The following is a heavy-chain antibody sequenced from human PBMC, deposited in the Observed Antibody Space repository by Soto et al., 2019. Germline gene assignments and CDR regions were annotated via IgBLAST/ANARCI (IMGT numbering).Heavy chain of an antibody. J-gene: IGHJ4*02. V-gene: IGHV3-9*01. D-gene: IGHD3-9*01. CDR1: GFTFDDYA. Sequence: EVQLVESGGGLVQPGRSLRLSCAASGFTFDDYAMHWVRQAPGKGLEWVSGISWNSGSIGYLDSVKGRFTISRDNAMNSLYLQMNGLRAEDPAFYYCAKYTGRPYDILTGYLDYGGEGILVTVSS. CDR2: ISWNSGSI. CDR3: AKYTGRPYDILTGYLDY.